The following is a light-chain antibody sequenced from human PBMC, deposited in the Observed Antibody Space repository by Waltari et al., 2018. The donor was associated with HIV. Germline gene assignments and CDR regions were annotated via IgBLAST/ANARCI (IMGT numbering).Light chain of an antibody. Sequence: QLVLTQSPSASASLGASVKLTCPLSSGHSSYAIAWHPQQPEKGPRYLMKLNSDGSPSQGDGIPDRFSGSSSGAERYLTISSLRSEDEADYYCQTWGTGIWVFGGGTKLTVL. J-gene: IGLJ3*02. V-gene: IGLV4-69*01. CDR1: SGHSSYA. CDR2: LNSDGSP. CDR3: QTWGTGIWV.